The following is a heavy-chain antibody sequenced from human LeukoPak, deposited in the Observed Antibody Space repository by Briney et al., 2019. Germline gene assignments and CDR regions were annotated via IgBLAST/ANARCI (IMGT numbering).Heavy chain of an antibody. CDR1: GYTFTAYY. CDR2: INPNSGGT. Sequence: ASVKVSCKAPGYTFTAYYMHWVRQAPGQGLEWMGRINPNSGGTNYAQKFQGRVTMTRDTSISSAYMELSRLRSDDTAVYYCARDGDYDSSGFFLDYWGQGTLVTVSS. J-gene: IGHJ4*02. CDR3: ARDGDYDSSGFFLDY. D-gene: IGHD3-22*01. V-gene: IGHV1-2*06.